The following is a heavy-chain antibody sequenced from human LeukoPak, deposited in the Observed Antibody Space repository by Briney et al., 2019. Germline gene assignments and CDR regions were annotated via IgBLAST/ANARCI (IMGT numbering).Heavy chain of an antibody. CDR1: GGSFSGYY. Sequence: SETLSLTCAVYGGSFSGYYWSWIRQPPGKGLEWIGEINHSGSTNYNPSLKSRVTISVDTSKNQFSLKLSSVTAADTAVYYCATLYDFWSGYPVNWFDPWGQGTLATVSS. D-gene: IGHD3-3*01. V-gene: IGHV4-34*01. CDR3: ATLYDFWSGYPVNWFDP. CDR2: INHSGST. J-gene: IGHJ5*02.